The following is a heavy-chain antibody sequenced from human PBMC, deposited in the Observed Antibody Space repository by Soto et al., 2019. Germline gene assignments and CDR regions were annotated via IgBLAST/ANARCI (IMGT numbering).Heavy chain of an antibody. V-gene: IGHV1-2*04. J-gene: IGHJ3*02. CDR2: INPNSGVT. D-gene: IGHD5-12*01. CDR3: ARGAEVATGGYAFEI. CDR1: GYTFTGYY. Sequence: QVQLVQSGAEVKKPGASVKVSCKASGYTFTGYYIHWVRQAPGQGLEWMGWINPNSGVTNYAQKFQGWVTMTRETSISTAYMELSRLTSDDTAVYYCARGAEVATGGYAFEIWGQGTKVTDSS.